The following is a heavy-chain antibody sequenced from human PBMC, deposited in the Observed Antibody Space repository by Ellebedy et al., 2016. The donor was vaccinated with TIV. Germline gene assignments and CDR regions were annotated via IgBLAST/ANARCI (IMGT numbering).Heavy chain of an antibody. CDR1: GFTFSTHG. J-gene: IGHJ1*01. CDR3: VRVSRSGNYPG. V-gene: IGHV3-48*02. D-gene: IGHD3-22*01. CDR2: VSSDSTTI. Sequence: GESLKISCAASGFTFSTHGMNWVRQAPGKGLEWVSYVSSDSTTIRYADSVQGRFTISRDNAKNSLYLQMNSLRDEDTAVYYCVRVSRSGNYPGWGQGTLVTVSS.